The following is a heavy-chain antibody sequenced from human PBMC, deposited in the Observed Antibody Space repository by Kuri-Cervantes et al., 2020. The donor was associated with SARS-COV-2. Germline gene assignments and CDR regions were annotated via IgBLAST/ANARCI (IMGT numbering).Heavy chain of an antibody. CDR2: IIPIFGTA. J-gene: IGHJ3*02. V-gene: IGHV1-69*06. CDR3: ARTIDHADPDVLDI. CDR1: GGTFSSYA. Sequence: SVKVSCKASGGTFSSYAISWVRQAPGQGLEWMGGIIPIFGTANYAQKFQGRVTITADKSTSTAYMELSSLRSEDTAVYYCARTIDHADPDVLDIWGQGTMVTVSS. D-gene: IGHD3-3*01.